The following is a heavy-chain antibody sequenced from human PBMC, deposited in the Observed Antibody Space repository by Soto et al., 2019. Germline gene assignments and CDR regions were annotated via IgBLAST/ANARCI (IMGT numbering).Heavy chain of an antibody. CDR3: AKDHQSMDV. V-gene: IGHV3-21*01. CDR2: ISSSSSYI. Sequence: NWVRQAPGKGLEWVSSISSSSSYIYYADSVKGRFTISRDNSKNTLYLQMNSLRAEDTAVYYCAKDHQSMDVWGQGTTVTVSS. J-gene: IGHJ6*02.